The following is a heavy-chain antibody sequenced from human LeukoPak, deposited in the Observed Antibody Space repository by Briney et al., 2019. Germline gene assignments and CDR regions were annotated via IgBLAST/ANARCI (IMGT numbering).Heavy chain of an antibody. V-gene: IGHV4-59*12. CDR2: IYYSGST. Sequence: SETLSLTCTVSGGSISSYYWSWIRQPPGKGLEWIGYIYYSGSTNYNPSLKSRVTISVDTSKNQFSLKLSSVTAADTAVYYCTKDLPSCTDGVCPPTDAFDIWGQGTKVTVSS. J-gene: IGHJ3*02. CDR1: GGSISSYY. CDR3: TKDLPSCTDGVCPPTDAFDI. D-gene: IGHD2-8*01.